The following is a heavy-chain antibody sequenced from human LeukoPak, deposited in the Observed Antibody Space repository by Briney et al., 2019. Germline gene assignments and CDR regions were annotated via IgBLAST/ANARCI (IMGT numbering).Heavy chain of an antibody. CDR1: GFTFSSYW. D-gene: IGHD5-18*01. Sequence: PGGSLRLSCAASGFTFSSYWMPWVRQAPGKGLVWVSRINSDGSSTSYADSVKGRFTISRDNSKNTLYLQMNSLRAEDTAVYYCATPRTYTAMVTRFDYWGQGTLVTVSS. CDR3: ATPRTYTAMVTRFDY. J-gene: IGHJ4*02. CDR2: INSDGSST. V-gene: IGHV3-74*01.